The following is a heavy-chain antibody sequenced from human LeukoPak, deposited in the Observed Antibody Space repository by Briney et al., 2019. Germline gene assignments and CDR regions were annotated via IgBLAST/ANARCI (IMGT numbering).Heavy chain of an antibody. CDR2: ISYSGGST. CDR3: AKEGSGTVTFPYYFDS. CDR1: GFTFSSYA. V-gene: IGHV3-23*01. J-gene: IGHJ4*02. D-gene: IGHD4-11*01. Sequence: PGGSLRLSCAASGFTFSSYAMSWVRQAPGKGLEWVSGISYSGGSTWYADSVKGRFTISRDNSRNTLDLQMNSLRADDTAVYYCAKEGSGTVTFPYYFDSWGQGTLVTVSS.